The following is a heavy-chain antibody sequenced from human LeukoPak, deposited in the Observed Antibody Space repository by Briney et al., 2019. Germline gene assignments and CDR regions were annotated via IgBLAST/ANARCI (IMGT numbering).Heavy chain of an antibody. CDR3: ARLLYYYDSSGYYPGGFDY. V-gene: IGHV5-51*01. CDR1: GYSFTSYW. CDR2: IYPGDSDT. J-gene: IGHJ4*02. Sequence: GESLKISCKGSGYSFTSYWIGWVRQMAGEGLEWMGIIYPGDSDTRYSPSFQGQVTISADKSISTAYLQWSRLKASDTAMYYCARLLYYYDSSGYYPGGFDYWGQGTLVTVSS. D-gene: IGHD3-22*01.